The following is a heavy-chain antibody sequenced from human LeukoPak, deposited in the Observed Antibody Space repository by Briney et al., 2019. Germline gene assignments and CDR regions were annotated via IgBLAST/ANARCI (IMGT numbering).Heavy chain of an antibody. V-gene: IGHV3-23*01. D-gene: IGHD5-18*01. CDR3: AKDIDGAAMVDYFDY. Sequence: GGSLRLSCAASGFTFSSYAMYWVRQAPGKGLEWVSGISDSGDRTYYTDSVKGRFAISRDNSKNTLYLQMNSLRAEDTAVYYCAKDIDGAAMVDYFDYWGQGTLVTVSS. J-gene: IGHJ4*02. CDR2: ISDSGDRT. CDR1: GFTFSSYA.